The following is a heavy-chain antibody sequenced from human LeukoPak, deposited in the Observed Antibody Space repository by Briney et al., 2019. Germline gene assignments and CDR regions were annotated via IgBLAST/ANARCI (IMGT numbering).Heavy chain of an antibody. J-gene: IGHJ4*02. V-gene: IGHV3-23*01. CDR3: AKDPKFSIVVVPAAGE. D-gene: IGHD2-2*01. CDR1: GFTFRSYA. CDR2: ISGSGDST. Sequence: PGGSLRLSCAASGFTFRSYAMSWVRQAPGKGLEWVAVISGSGDSTSYADPVKGRFTISRDNSKNPLYLQMNSLRAEDTAVYYCAKDPKFSIVVVPAAGEWGQGTLVTVSS.